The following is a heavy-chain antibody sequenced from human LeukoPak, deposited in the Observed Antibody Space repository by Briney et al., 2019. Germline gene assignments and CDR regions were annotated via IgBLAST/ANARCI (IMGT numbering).Heavy chain of an antibody. Sequence: GGSLRLSCTASGFTFSSCAMTWVRQAPGKGLEWVSAISTSGGSTYYADSVKGRFTISRDNAKNSLYLQMNSLRAEDTAVYYCARRYGDYGGDAFDIWGQGTMVTVSS. CDR2: ISTSGGST. CDR3: ARRYGDYGGDAFDI. D-gene: IGHD4-17*01. CDR1: GFTFSSCA. V-gene: IGHV3-23*01. J-gene: IGHJ3*02.